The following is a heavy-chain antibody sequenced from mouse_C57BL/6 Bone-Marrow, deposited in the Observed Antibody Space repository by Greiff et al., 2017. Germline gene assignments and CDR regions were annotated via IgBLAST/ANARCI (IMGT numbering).Heavy chain of an antibody. CDR1: GYTFTSYG. CDR2: IYPRSGNP. V-gene: IGHV1-81*01. D-gene: IGHD2-2*01. CDR3: SRAFGYGTWFAY. J-gene: IGHJ3*01. Sequence: QVQLQQSGAELARPGASVKLSCKASGYTFTSYGISWVKQRTGQGLEWIGEIYPRSGNPYYNEKFKGKATLTADKSSSTAYMELRSLTAEDSAVYFCSRAFGYGTWFAYWGQGTLVTVSA.